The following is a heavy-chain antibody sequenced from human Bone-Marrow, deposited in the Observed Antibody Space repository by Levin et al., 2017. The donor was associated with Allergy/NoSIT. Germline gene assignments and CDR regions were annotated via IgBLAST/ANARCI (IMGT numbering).Heavy chain of an antibody. V-gene: IGHV3-30-3*01. J-gene: IGHJ4*02. CDR3: ARDRIVVVITFSIDY. D-gene: IGHD3-22*01. CDR2: ISYDGSNK. Sequence: GESLKISCAASGFTFSSYAMHWVRQAPGKGLEWVAVISYDGSNKYYADSVKGRFTISRDNSKNTLYLQMNSLRAEDTAVYYCARDRIVVVITFSIDYWGQGTLVTVSS. CDR1: GFTFSSYA.